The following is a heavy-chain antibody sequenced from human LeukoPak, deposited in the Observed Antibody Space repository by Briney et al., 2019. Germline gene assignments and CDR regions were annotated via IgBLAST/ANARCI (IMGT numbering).Heavy chain of an antibody. J-gene: IGHJ4*02. CDR3: ARSGSMVLPAAI. CDR2: IYYSGST. V-gene: IGHV4-61*01. D-gene: IGHD2-2*01. Sequence: SATLSLTCTVSGGSFSSGSYHWSWIRQPPGNGLEWIGYIYYSGSTNYKTSLKSRVTISVDTSKNQFSLKLSSVTAADTAVYYCARSGSMVLPAAIWGQGTLVTVSS. CDR1: GGSFSSGSYH.